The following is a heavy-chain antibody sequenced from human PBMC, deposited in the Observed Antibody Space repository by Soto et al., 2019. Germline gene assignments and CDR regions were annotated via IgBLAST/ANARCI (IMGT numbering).Heavy chain of an antibody. CDR3: ARRYGDYDEYFQH. Sequence: GASVKVSCKASGYTFTSYDINWVRQATGQGLEWMGWMNPNSGNTGYAQKLQGRVTMTTDTSTSTAYMELRSLRSDDTAVYYCARRYGDYDEYFQHWGQGTLVTVSS. CDR2: MNPNSGNT. V-gene: IGHV1-8*01. J-gene: IGHJ1*01. D-gene: IGHD4-17*01. CDR1: GYTFTSYD.